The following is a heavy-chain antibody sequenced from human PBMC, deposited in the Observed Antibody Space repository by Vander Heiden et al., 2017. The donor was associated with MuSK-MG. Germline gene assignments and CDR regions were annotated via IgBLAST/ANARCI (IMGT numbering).Heavy chain of an antibody. D-gene: IGHD3-3*01. J-gene: IGHJ4*02. V-gene: IGHV4-59*01. CDR2: IYYSGST. CDR1: GGSISSYY. Sequence: QVQLQESGPGLVKPSETLSLTCTVSGGSISSYYWSWIRQPPGKGLEWIGYIYYSGSTNYNPSLKSRVTISVDTSKNQFSLKLSSVTAADTAVYYCARVGVWTSHYDFWSGYPDYWGQGTLVTVSS. CDR3: ARVGVWTSHYDFWSGYPDY.